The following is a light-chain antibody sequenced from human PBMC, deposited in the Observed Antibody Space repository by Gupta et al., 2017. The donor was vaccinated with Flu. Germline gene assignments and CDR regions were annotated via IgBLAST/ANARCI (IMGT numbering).Light chain of an antibody. CDR2: DIS. V-gene: IGKV3-11*01. Sequence: EILLTQSPATLSLSPGERATLSCRASQTVDTYLNWYQQKPGQAPRLVIYDISIRATGIPARFSGSASGTXSTLTIXSLAPEDFAVYYCQQCKSWPLTFGXGTKVEIK. CDR1: QTVDTY. CDR3: QQCKSWPLT. J-gene: IGKJ4*01.